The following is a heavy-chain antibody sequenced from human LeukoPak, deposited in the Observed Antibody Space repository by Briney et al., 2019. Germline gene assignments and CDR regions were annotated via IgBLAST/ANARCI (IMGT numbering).Heavy chain of an antibody. D-gene: IGHD1-26*01. V-gene: IGHV4-61*03. J-gene: IGHJ5*02. CDR3: ARRSSDWFDP. Sequence: PSETLSLSCTVSGGSVSSGSYYWTWIRQPPGRGLEWIGYINCSGSTNYNPSLKSRVTISVDTSKNHFSLKLNSVTAADTAVYYCARRSSDWFDPWGQGTLVTVSS. CDR1: GGSVSSGSYY. CDR2: INCSGST.